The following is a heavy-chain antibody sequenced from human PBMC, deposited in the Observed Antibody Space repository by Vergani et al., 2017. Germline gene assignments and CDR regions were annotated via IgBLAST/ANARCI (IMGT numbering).Heavy chain of an antibody. D-gene: IGHD6-13*01. CDR3: ARDYTDSSSWYYPSAHDAFDI. J-gene: IGHJ3*02. CDR1: GFTFSSYS. CDR2: ISSSSSYI. V-gene: IGHV3-21*01. Sequence: EVQLVESGGGLVKPGGSLRLSCAASGFTFSSYSMNWVRQAPGKGLEWVSSISSSSSYIYYADSVKGRFTISRDNAKNSLYLQMNSLRADDTAVYYCARDYTDSSSWYYPSAHDAFDIWGQGTMVTVSS.